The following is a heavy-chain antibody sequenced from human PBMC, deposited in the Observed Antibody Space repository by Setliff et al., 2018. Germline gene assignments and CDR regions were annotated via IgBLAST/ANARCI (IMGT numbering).Heavy chain of an antibody. D-gene: IGHD3-3*01. CDR1: GGSFSDYH. CDR2: IKHSGST. V-gene: IGHV4-34*01. J-gene: IGHJ4*02. Sequence: PSETLSLTCAVYGGSFSDYHWSWIRQPPGKGLEWIGEIKHSGSTNYNPSLKSRVTISVDTSKNQFSLKLSSVTAADTAVYYCARTPDGFLGDGYNLNTLGYFDSWGQGTLVTVSS. CDR3: ARTPDGFLGDGYNLNTLGYFDS.